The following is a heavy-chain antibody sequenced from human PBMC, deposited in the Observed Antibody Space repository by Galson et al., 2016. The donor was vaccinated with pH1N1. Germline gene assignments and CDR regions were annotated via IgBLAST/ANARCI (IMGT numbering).Heavy chain of an antibody. Sequence: KPGESLKISCKGSGYNFDRYWIGWVRQMPGKGLEWMGIIYPGDSDTRYSPSFQGQVSISADKSISTAYLQGSSLKASDTAMYYCARQEFSDYWGQGTLVIVSS. J-gene: IGHJ4*02. CDR3: ARQEFSDY. CDR1: GYNFDRYW. CDR2: IYPGDSDT. V-gene: IGHV5-51*01. D-gene: IGHD2/OR15-2a*01.